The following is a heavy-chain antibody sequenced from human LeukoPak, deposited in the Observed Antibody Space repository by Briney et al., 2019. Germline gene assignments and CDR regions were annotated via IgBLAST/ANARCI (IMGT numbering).Heavy chain of an antibody. D-gene: IGHD4-17*01. V-gene: IGHV3-48*03. CDR3: ARAGDYNDYFNS. CDR2: ISSSGSTI. CDR1: GFTFSSYE. Sequence: GGSLRLSCAASGFTFSSYEMNWVRQAPGKGLEWVSYISSSGSTIYYADSVKGRFTISRDNAKNSLYLQMNSLRAEDTAVYYCARAGDYNDYFNSWGQGTLVTVSS. J-gene: IGHJ4*02.